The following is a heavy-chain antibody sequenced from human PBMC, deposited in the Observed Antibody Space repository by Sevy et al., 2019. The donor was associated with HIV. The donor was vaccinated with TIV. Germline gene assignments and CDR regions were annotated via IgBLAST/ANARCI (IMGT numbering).Heavy chain of an antibody. Sequence: GGSLRPSCAASEFTFSGYAISWVRQAPGKGLEWVSAISGSGGSTYYADSVKGRFTISRDNSKNTLYLQMNSLRAEDTAVYYCAKDGYKPSVGDENYYYYYMDVWGKGTTVTVSS. V-gene: IGHV3-23*01. J-gene: IGHJ6*03. CDR1: EFTFSGYA. D-gene: IGHD1-20*01. CDR3: AKDGYKPSVGDENYYYYYMDV. CDR2: ISGSGGST.